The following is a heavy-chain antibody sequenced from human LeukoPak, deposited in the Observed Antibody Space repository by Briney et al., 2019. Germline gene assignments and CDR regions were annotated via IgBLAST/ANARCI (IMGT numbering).Heavy chain of an antibody. CDR3: TCPTNWARGH. Sequence: GGSLSLSCAVSGFTYSDHSMDWVGQAPGKGLEWVGRTGDKANSYATKYAASVKGRFSISRDDLRKSLYLQMNSLKSEDTAVYYCTCPTNWARGHWGQGTLVTVSS. V-gene: IGHV3-72*01. D-gene: IGHD5-12*01. J-gene: IGHJ4*02. CDR2: TGDKANSYAT. CDR1: GFTYSDHS.